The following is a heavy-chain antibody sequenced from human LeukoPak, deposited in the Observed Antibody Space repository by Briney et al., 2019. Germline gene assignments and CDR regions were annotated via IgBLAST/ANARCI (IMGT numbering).Heavy chain of an antibody. CDR3: ARALWSGPVYYGMDV. Sequence: GGSLRLSCAASGFTFSSYGMHWDRQAPGKGLEWVAVISYDGTNKYYADSVKGRFTISRDNSKNTLYLQMNSLRAEDTAVYYCARALWSGPVYYGMDVWGQGTTVTVSS. J-gene: IGHJ6*02. V-gene: IGHV3-30*03. D-gene: IGHD3-10*01. CDR1: GFTFSSYG. CDR2: ISYDGTNK.